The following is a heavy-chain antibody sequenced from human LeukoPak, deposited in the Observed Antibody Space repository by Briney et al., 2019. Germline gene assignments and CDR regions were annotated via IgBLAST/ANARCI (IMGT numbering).Heavy chain of an antibody. D-gene: IGHD1-26*01. Sequence: GGSLRLSCAASGFTFSSYWVQWVRQAPGKGLVWISRINSDGSSLSYADSVKGRFTISRDNAKNAVYMQMNSLRAEDTAVYYCARSRYTGSHFDYWGQGTLVTVSS. CDR2: INSDGSSL. V-gene: IGHV3-74*01. J-gene: IGHJ4*02. CDR1: GFTFSSYW. CDR3: ARSRYTGSHFDY.